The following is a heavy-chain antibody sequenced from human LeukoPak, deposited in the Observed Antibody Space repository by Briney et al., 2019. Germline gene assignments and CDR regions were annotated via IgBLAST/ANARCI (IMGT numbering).Heavy chain of an antibody. CDR2: ISYDGSNK. Sequence: GRSLRLSCAASGFTFSSYAMHWVRQAPGKGLEWVAVISYDGSNKYYADSVKGRFTISRDNSKNTLYLQMNSLRVEDTAVYYCARDPRPVQARDDSTSPHPGYWGQGTLVTVSS. J-gene: IGHJ4*02. CDR3: ARDPRPVQARDDSTSPHPGY. CDR1: GFTFSSYA. V-gene: IGHV3-30-3*01. D-gene: IGHD6-13*01.